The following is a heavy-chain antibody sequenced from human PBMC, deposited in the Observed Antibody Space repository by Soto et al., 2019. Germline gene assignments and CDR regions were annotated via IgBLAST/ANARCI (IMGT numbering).Heavy chain of an antibody. J-gene: IGHJ4*02. CDR2: IRGSGGST. D-gene: IGHD6-19*01. Sequence: GGSLRLSCAASGFTFSSYGMNWVRQAPGKGLEWVSGIRGSGGSTYYADSVKGRFTISRDNSKNTLYLEMNSLRAKDTAVYYCAKDRAVAGFDYWGQGTLVTVSS. CDR1: GFTFSSYG. V-gene: IGHV3-23*01. CDR3: AKDRAVAGFDY.